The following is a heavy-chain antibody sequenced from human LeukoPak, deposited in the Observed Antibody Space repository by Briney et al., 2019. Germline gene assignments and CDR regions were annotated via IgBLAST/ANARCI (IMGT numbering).Heavy chain of an antibody. J-gene: IGHJ3*01. V-gene: IGHV1-18*01. CDR2: ISAYNGNT. CDR1: GYTITSYG. D-gene: IGHD3-10*01. Sequence: GASVKVSCKASGYTITSYGISWVRQAPGQGLEWMGWISAYNGNTNYAQRFQGRLTMTTDSSTSTAYMDLKSLRSDDTAMYYCARILLFGPGSYFFSPFDLGAKGTKV. CDR3: ARILLFGPGSYFFSPFDL.